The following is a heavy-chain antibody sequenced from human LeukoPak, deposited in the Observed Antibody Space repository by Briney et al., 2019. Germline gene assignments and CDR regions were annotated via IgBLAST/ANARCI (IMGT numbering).Heavy chain of an antibody. CDR2: LYYSGST. J-gene: IGHJ4*02. D-gene: IGHD4-17*01. Sequence: SQTLSLTCTVSGGSISSGGYYWSWIRQHPGKGLEWIGYLYYSGSTYYNPSLKSRVTISVDTSKNQFSLKLSSVTAADTAVYYCARGSGDYGDANFDYWGQGTLVTVSS. CDR1: GGSISSGGYY. V-gene: IGHV4-31*03. CDR3: ARGSGDYGDANFDY.